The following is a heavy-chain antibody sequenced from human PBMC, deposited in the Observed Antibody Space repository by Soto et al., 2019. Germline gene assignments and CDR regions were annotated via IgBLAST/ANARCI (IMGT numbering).Heavy chain of an antibody. Sequence: GGSLRLSCAASGFTFSSYWMSWVRQAPGKGLEWVANIKQDGSEKYYVDSVKGRFTISRDNAKNSLYLQMNSLRAEDTAVYYCARDMPGYCSSTSCYEVYWGQGTLVTVSS. V-gene: IGHV3-7*03. CDR3: ARDMPGYCSSTSCYEVY. CDR1: GFTFSSYW. D-gene: IGHD2-2*01. J-gene: IGHJ4*02. CDR2: IKQDGSEK.